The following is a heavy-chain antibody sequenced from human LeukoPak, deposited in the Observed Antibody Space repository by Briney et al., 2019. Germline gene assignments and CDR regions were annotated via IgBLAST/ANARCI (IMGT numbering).Heavy chain of an antibody. CDR2: ISGSGGST. J-gene: IGHJ4*02. D-gene: IGHD5-18*01. CDR1: GFTFSSYS. V-gene: IGHV3-23*01. CDR3: AKDLGVFSGYSYGYDY. Sequence: PGGSLRLSCAASGFTFSSYSINWVRQAPGKGLEWVSTISGSGGSTYYADSVKGRFTISRDNSKNTLYLQMNSLRAEDTAVYYCAKDLGVFSGYSYGYDYWGQGTLVTVSS.